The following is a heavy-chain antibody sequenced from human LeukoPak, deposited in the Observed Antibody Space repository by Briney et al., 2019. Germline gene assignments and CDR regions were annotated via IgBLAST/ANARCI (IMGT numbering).Heavy chain of an antibody. CDR2: IYYSGSI. V-gene: IGHV4-59*08. D-gene: IGHD4-17*01. J-gene: IGHJ4*02. CDR3: ASLDTTVTLFDY. Sequence: PSETLSLTCTVSGGSISSYYWSWIRQPPGKGLAWIWYIYYSGSINYNPPLKSQVTISVDTSKNQFSLKLSSVTAADTAVYYCASLDTTVTLFDYWGQGTLVTVSS. CDR1: GGSISSYY.